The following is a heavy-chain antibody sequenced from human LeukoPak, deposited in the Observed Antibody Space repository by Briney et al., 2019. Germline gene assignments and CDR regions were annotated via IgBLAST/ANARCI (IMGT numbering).Heavy chain of an antibody. V-gene: IGHV1-69-2*01. CDR1: GYTFTDYY. D-gene: IGHD5-12*01. J-gene: IGHJ5*02. CDR3: ATDQAATTPAGFDP. Sequence: KISCKVSGYTFTDYYMHWVQQAPGKGLEWMGLVDPEDGETIYAEKFQGRVTITADTSTDTAYMELSSLRSEDTAVYYCATDQAATTPAGFDPCGQGTLVTVSS. CDR2: VDPEDGET.